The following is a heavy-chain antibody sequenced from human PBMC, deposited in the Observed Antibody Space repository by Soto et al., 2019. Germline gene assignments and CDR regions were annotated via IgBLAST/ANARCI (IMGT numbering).Heavy chain of an antibody. CDR1: GGTFSSYA. CDR3: ARGRREWEPRTLDAFDI. V-gene: IGHV1-2*04. D-gene: IGHD1-26*01. J-gene: IGHJ3*02. Sequence: ASVKVSCKASGGTFSSYAISWVRQAPGQGLEWMGWINPNSGGTNYAQKFQGWVTMTRDTSISTAYMELSRLRSDDTAVYYCARGRREWEPRTLDAFDIWGQGTMVTVSS. CDR2: INPNSGGT.